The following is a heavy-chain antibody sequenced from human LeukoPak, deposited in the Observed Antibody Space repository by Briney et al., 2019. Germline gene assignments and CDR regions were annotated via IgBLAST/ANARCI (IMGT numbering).Heavy chain of an antibody. D-gene: IGHD6-19*01. CDR3: ARSLSGWFDY. CDR2: MYYSGST. J-gene: IGHJ4*02. V-gene: IGHV4-59*01. CDR1: GGSISSYY. Sequence: PSETLSLTCTVSGGSISSYYWSWIRQPPGKGLEWIGYMYYSGSTNYNPSLKSRVAISVDTSKNQFSLKLSSVTAADTAVYYCARSLSGWFDYWGQGTLVTVSS.